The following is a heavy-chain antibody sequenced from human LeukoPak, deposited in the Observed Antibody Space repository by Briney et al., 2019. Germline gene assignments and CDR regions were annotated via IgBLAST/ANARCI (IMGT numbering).Heavy chain of an antibody. CDR1: GFTFSSYE. CDR2: NSGSGRTI. J-gene: IGHJ4*02. D-gene: IGHD5-12*01. V-gene: IGHV3-48*03. Sequence: PGGSLRLSCAASGFTFSSYEMIWVRQAPGKGLECVSYNSGSGRTIYYADSVKGRFTISRDNAKNSLYLQMYSLRAGDTAAYYCASPQTSGYAFGYWGQGTLVTVSS. CDR3: ASPQTSGYAFGY.